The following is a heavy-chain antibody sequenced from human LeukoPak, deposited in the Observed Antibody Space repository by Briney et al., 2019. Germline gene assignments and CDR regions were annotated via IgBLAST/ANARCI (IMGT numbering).Heavy chain of an antibody. CDR2: INHSGST. D-gene: IGHD3-9*01. CDR3: AGGPERYFDWLDDAFDI. CDR1: GGSFSGYY. J-gene: IGHJ3*02. V-gene: IGHV4-34*01. Sequence: PSETLSLTCAVYGGSFSGYYWSWIRQPPGKGLEWIGEINHSGSTNYNPSLKSRVTISVDTSKNQFSLKLSSVTAADTAVYYCAGGPERYFDWLDDAFDIWGQGTMVTVSS.